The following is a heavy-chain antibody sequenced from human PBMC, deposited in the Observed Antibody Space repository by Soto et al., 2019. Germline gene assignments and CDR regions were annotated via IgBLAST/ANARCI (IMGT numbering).Heavy chain of an antibody. Sequence: PGGSLRLSCAASGFTFSSYSMNWVRQAPGKGLEWVSSISSSTSYIYYADSVKGRFTISRDNAKNSLYLQMNSLRAEDTAVYYCARTFYCSSTSCPYCTNGVCYSTHDAFDIWGQGTMVTVSS. CDR3: ARTFYCSSTSCPYCTNGVCYSTHDAFDI. CDR2: ISSSTSYI. D-gene: IGHD2-8*01. V-gene: IGHV3-21*01. J-gene: IGHJ3*02. CDR1: GFTFSSYS.